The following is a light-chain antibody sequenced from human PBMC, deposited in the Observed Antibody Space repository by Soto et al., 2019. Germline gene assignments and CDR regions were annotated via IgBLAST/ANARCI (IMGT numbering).Light chain of an antibody. CDR2: KAS. J-gene: IGKJ2*02. CDR1: LSISSW. Sequence: DIQMTQSPSTLSASVGDRVTITCRASLSISSWFAWYQQKPGRAPNLLIYKASSLESGVPSRFSGSGSGTEYTLTISSLQPDDFATYYCQQYNSYPWTFGQGTKLEI. CDR3: QQYNSYPWT. V-gene: IGKV1-5*03.